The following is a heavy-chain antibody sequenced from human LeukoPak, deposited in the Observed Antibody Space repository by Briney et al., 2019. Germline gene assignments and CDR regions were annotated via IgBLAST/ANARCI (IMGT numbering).Heavy chain of an antibody. Sequence: SETLSLTCAVYGGSFSGYYWNWIRQPPGKRLEWIGEINHSGSTHYNPSLKSRVTMSVDTSKNQFSMKLSSVTAADTAVYYCARDETTPLPGAYWGQGTLVTVSS. D-gene: IGHD4-17*01. V-gene: IGHV4-34*01. CDR3: ARDETTPLPGAY. J-gene: IGHJ4*02. CDR2: INHSGST. CDR1: GGSFSGYY.